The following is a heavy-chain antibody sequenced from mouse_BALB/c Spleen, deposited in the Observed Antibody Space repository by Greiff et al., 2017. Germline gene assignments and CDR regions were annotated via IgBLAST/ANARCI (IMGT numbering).Heavy chain of an antibody. J-gene: IGHJ2*01. CDR2: INPGSGGT. Sequence: VQLQESGAELVRPGTSVKVSCKASGYAFTNYLIEWVKQRPGQGLEWIGVINPGSGGTNYNEKFKGKATLTADKSSSTAYMQLSSLTSDDSAVYFCARAGSSYWGQGTTLTVSS. CDR1: GYAFTNYL. CDR3: ARAGSSY. V-gene: IGHV1-54*01. D-gene: IGHD1-1*01.